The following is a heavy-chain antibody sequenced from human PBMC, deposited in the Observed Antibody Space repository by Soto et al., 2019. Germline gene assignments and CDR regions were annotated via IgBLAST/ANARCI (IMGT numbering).Heavy chain of an antibody. Sequence: QVQLVQSGAEVRKPGSSVKVSCKISGGTFTNCFISWLRQAPGQGLEWMGGLIPIFGAANLAQKFQGRVTITADESTSTVNMELSSLTSEDTAVYYCARGRSSPNFDPWGQGTLVTVSS. J-gene: IGHJ5*02. CDR3: ARGRSSPNFDP. D-gene: IGHD6-6*01. CDR1: GGTFTNCF. V-gene: IGHV1-69*01. CDR2: LIPIFGAA.